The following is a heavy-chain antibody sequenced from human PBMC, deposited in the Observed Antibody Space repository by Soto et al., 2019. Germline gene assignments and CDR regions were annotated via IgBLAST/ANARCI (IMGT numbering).Heavy chain of an antibody. V-gene: IGHV4-4*07. CDR3: ARGYYDSSGYYFFRNIPYYFDY. Sequence: SETLSLTCIVSGGSISSHYWSWIRQPAGKGLEWIGRIYASGSTIYNPSLKSRVTMSVDTSRNHFSLRLSSVTAADTAVYYCARGYYDSSGYYFFRNIPYYFDYWGQGNMVTVSS. CDR2: IYASGST. D-gene: IGHD3-22*01. CDR1: GGSISSHY. J-gene: IGHJ4*02.